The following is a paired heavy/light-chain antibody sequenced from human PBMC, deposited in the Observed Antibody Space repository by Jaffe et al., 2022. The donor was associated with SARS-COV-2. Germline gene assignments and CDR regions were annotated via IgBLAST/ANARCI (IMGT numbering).Light chain of an antibody. V-gene: IGLV4-69*01. J-gene: IGLJ2*01. CDR1: SGHSSYA. CDR3: QTWGTGTHVV. Sequence: QLVLTQSPSASAPLGASVKLTCTLSSGHSSYAIAWHGHQSGKGPRYLMTVTSDGSHDKGDGIPDRFSGSSSGAERYLTISSLQSDDEADYYCQTWGTGTHVVFGGGTKLTVL. CDR2: VTSDGSH.
Heavy chain of an antibody. CDR2: ISWNSENI. Sequence: EVQMVESGGGLVQPGRSLRLSCAASGFTLEDCAMHWVRQAPGKGLEWVSGISWNSENIGYADSVKGRFTISRDNAKNSLHLQMNSLRPEDTAFYYCAKDTGGSASYFVDHWGQGTLVTVSS. V-gene: IGHV3-9*01. CDR1: GFTLEDCA. J-gene: IGHJ4*02. D-gene: IGHD3-10*01. CDR3: AKDTGGSASYFVDH.